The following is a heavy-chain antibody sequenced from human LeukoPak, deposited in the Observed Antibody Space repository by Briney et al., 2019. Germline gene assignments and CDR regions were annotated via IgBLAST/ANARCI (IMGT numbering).Heavy chain of an antibody. CDR2: ISSSSGTT. V-gene: IGHV3-48*02. D-gene: IGHD6-13*01. CDR3: AGIPAVGTLLVEYFHH. CDR1: GFTFSSYN. J-gene: IGHJ1*01. Sequence: PGGALRLSCAASGFTFSSYNMNWVRRAPGKGLEWVSYISSSSGTTFYADSVKGRFTISSDNAKNSLYLQMNSLRDEDTAVYYCAGIPAVGTLLVEYFHHWGQGTLVTVSS.